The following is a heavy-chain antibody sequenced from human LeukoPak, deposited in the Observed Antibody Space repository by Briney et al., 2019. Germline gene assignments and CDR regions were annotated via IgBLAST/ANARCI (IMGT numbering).Heavy chain of an antibody. CDR2: TSTSGTTI. Sequence: SGGSLRLSCAASGFTFSDYYMSWIRQVPGKGLEWLSYTSTSGTTIDYADSVRGRFTISRDNAKNSLYLQMNSLRVEDTAVYYCAKDRNDWKQGIDSWGQGTLVTVST. CDR3: AKDRNDWKQGIDS. V-gene: IGHV3-11*01. D-gene: IGHD1-1*01. J-gene: IGHJ4*02. CDR1: GFTFSDYY.